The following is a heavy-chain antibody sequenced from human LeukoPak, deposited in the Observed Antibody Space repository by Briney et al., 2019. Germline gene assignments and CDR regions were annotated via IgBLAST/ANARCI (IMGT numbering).Heavy chain of an antibody. D-gene: IGHD2-2*01. V-gene: IGHV5-51*01. CDR1: GYSFTRYW. J-gene: IGHJ5*02. Sequence: GESLKISCKGSGYSFTRYWIGWVRQMPGKGLEWMGIIYPGDSDTRYSPSFQGQVTISADKSISTAYLQWSSLKASDTAMYYCARAGGLYCSSTSCYGLAWFDPWGQGTLVTVSS. CDR3: ARAGGLYCSSTSCYGLAWFDP. CDR2: IYPGDSDT.